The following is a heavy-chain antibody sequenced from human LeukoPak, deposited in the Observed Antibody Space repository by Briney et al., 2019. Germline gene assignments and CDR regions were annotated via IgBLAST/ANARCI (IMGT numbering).Heavy chain of an antibody. J-gene: IGHJ1*01. CDR3: AREELGYCSGGSCYGEYFQH. CDR2: IYYSGST. Sequence: PSETLSLTCTGSGGSISSYYWSWLRQPPGKGLKWIGYIYYSGSTNYNPSLKSRVTISVDTSKNQFSLKLSSVTAADTAVYYCAREELGYCSGGSCYGEYFQHWGQGTLVTVSS. D-gene: IGHD2-15*01. V-gene: IGHV4-59*12. CDR1: GGSISSYY.